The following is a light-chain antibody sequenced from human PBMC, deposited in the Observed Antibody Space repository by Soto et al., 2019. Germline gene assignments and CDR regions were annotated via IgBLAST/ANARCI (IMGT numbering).Light chain of an antibody. CDR3: LQYENHPIT. J-gene: IGKJ4*01. V-gene: IGKV1-33*01. Sequence: DIQMTQSPSSLSASVGDRVTITCQASQDNSNYLNWYQHKPGKAPKLMIYDASNLETGVPSRFSGSGSGTDFTFTISSLQPEDIATYSFLQYENHPITFGGGTKVEIK. CDR2: DAS. CDR1: QDNSNY.